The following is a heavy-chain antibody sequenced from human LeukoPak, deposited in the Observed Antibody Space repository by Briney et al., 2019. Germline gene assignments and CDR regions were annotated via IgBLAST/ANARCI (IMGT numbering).Heavy chain of an antibody. CDR1: GVSITSTNW. V-gene: IGHV4-4*02. CDR3: ATVTTRPYYYGMDV. J-gene: IGHJ6*02. D-gene: IGHD4-17*01. CDR2: IYHSGST. Sequence: SETLSLTCAGSGVSITSTNWWKRVRQPPGEGLGWIGEIYHSGSTNYNPPLKSRVTISLDKSSNQFPLKLSSVTAADTAVYYCATVTTRPYYYGMDVWGQGPTVPVSS.